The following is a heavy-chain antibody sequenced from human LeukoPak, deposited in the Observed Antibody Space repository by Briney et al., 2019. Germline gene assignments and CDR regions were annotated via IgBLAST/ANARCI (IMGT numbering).Heavy chain of an antibody. J-gene: IGHJ4*02. CDR2: ISGSGGST. V-gene: IGHV3-23*01. CDR3: AKVPLGVAAEYYFDY. CDR1: GFTFSSYA. Sequence: GGSLRLSCAASGFTFSSYAMSWVRQAPGKGLEWVSAISGSGGSTYYADSVKGRFTISRDNSKKTLYLQMNSMRGEDTAVYYCAKVPLGVAAEYYFDYWGQGTLVTVSS. D-gene: IGHD6-19*01.